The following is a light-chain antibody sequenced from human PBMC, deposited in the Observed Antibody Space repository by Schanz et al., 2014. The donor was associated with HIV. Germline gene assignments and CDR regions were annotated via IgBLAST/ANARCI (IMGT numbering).Light chain of an antibody. J-gene: IGLJ3*02. Sequence: QSALTQPPSASGSPGHSVTISCTGTSSDVGGYDFVSWYQKHPDKAPRLIIYDVSNRPSGVSSRFSGSKSGNTASLTISGLQAEDEADYYCSSYAGSNNFKVFGGGTKLTVL. CDR3: SSYAGSNNFKV. V-gene: IGLV2-8*01. CDR1: SSDVGGYDF. CDR2: DVS.